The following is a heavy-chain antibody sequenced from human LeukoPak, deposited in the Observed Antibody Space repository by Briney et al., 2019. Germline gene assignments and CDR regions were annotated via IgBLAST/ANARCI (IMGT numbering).Heavy chain of an antibody. J-gene: IGHJ5*02. CDR3: ARRVATTGPSFNWFDP. CDR2: IYPGDSDT. D-gene: IGHD1-1*01. Sequence: GESLKISCTGSGYSFTGYWIGWVRLMPGKGLEWMGIIYPGDSDTRYSPSFQGQVTISADKSISTAYLQWSSLEASDTAMYYCARRVATTGPSFNWFDPWGQGTLVTVSS. CDR1: GYSFTGYW. V-gene: IGHV5-51*01.